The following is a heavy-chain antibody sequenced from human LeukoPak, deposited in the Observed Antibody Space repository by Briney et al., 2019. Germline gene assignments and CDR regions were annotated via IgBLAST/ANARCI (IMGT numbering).Heavy chain of an antibody. CDR3: ARDEWGADAAN. V-gene: IGHV3-48*02. CDR2: ISRSSSTI. J-gene: IGHJ4*02. Sequence: GGSLRLSCAASGFTFSTYSMGWVRQAPRKGLEWVSYISRSSSTIYYADSVKGRFTISRDNAENSLYLQMNSVGDEDTALYYCARDEWGADAANWGQGTLVTVSS. CDR1: GFTFSTYS. D-gene: IGHD1-26*01.